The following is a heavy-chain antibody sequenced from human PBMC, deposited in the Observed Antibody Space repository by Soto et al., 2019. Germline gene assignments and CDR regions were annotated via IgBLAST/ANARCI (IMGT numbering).Heavy chain of an antibody. J-gene: IGHJ6*02. Sequence: EVQLVESGGGLVKPGGSLRLSCAASGFNFSAYTMNWVRQAPGKGLEWISSISTSSSYIYYTDSVTGRFTISRDNTKNSLRLPRSSLGAGETEVYYCARATESYSWNDGLMDVWGQGTTVTVSS. CDR2: ISTSSSYI. V-gene: IGHV3-21*02. CDR3: ARATESYSWNDGLMDV. CDR1: GFNFSAYT. D-gene: IGHD1-20*01.